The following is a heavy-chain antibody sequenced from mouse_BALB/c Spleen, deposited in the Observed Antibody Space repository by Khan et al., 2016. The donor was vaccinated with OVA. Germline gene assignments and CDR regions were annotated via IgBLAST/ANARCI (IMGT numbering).Heavy chain of an antibody. D-gene: IGHD2-14*01. CDR2: IWGGGGT. Sequence: QVQLKQSGPGLVAPSQSLSITCTVSGFSLSRYNIHWVRQPPGKGLAWLGMIWGGGGTDYNSTLKIRLSISKANSKSQAFLKMNSLQTDDTAMSYWARAYYWSDGDSAMDYWGQGTSVTVSS. J-gene: IGHJ4*01. V-gene: IGHV2-6-4*01. CDR1: GFSLSRYN. CDR3: ARAYYWSDGDSAMDY.